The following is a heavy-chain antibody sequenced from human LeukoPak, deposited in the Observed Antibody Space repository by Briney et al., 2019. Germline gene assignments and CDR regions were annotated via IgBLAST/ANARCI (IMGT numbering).Heavy chain of an antibody. Sequence: SETLSLTCTVSGGSISSYYWSWIRQPPGKGLEWIGYIYYSGSTNYNPSLKSRVTISVDTSKNQFSLKLSSVTAADTAVYYCARVRISSSSQGHYYMDVWGKGTTVTVSS. CDR2: IYYSGST. CDR1: GGSISSYY. CDR3: ARVRISSSSQGHYYMDV. D-gene: IGHD6-6*01. V-gene: IGHV4-59*01. J-gene: IGHJ6*03.